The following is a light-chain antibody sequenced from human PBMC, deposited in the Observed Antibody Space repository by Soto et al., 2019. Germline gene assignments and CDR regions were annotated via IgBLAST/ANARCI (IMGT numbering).Light chain of an antibody. CDR3: QSYDTNLSDVV. CDR2: GNN. Sequence: QSVLTQPPSVSGAPGQRVTISCTGSSSNIGAGYDVHWYQQVPGTAPKLVIYGNNNRPSGVPDRFSASNSGASASLAITGLQAEDEADYYCQSYDTNLSDVVFGGGTKLTVL. V-gene: IGLV1-40*01. CDR1: SSNIGAGYD. J-gene: IGLJ2*01.